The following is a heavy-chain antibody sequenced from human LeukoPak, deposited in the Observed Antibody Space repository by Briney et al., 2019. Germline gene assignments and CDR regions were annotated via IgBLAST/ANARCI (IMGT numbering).Heavy chain of an antibody. V-gene: IGHV4-39*01. CDR2: IYYSGST. CDR3: ARIYGDYVDY. CDR1: GGSISSSSYY. J-gene: IGHJ4*02. Sequence: SETLSLTCTVPGGSISSSSYYWGWIRQPPGKGLEWIGSIYYSGSTYYNPSLKSRVTISVDTSKNQFSLKLSSVTAADTAVYYCARIYGDYVDYWGQGTLVTVSS. D-gene: IGHD4-17*01.